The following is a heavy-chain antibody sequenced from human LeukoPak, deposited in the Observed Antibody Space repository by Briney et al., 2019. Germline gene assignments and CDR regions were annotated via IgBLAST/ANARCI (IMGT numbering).Heavy chain of an antibody. V-gene: IGHV4-31*03. CDR2: IYYGGST. D-gene: IGHD3-16*02. Sequence: SETLSLTCTVSGGSISSGGYYWSWIRQHPGKGLEWIGYIYYGGSTYYNPSLKSRVTISVDTSKNQFSLKLSSVTAADTAVYYCARSVITFGGVIVLDYYFDYWGQGTLVTVSS. CDR1: GGSISSGGYY. J-gene: IGHJ4*02. CDR3: ARSVITFGGVIVLDYYFDY.